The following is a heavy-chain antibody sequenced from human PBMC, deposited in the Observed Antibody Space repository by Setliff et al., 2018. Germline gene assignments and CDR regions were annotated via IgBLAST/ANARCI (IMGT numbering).Heavy chain of an antibody. CDR1: GYTFTSYA. D-gene: IGHD2-2*01. CDR3: ARDRRCSSTGCWTDDAFDI. V-gene: IGHV7-4-1*02. CDR2: INTNTGNP. Sequence: ASVKVSCKASGYTFTSYAMHWVRQAPGQGLEWMGWINTNTGNPTYAQGFTGRFVFSLDTSVSTAYLQISSLKAEDTAVYYCARDRRCSSTGCWTDDAFDIWGQGTMVTVSS. J-gene: IGHJ3*02.